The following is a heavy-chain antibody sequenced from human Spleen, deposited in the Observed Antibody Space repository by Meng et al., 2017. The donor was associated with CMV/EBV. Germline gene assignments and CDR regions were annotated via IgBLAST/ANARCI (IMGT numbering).Heavy chain of an antibody. D-gene: IGHD6-13*01. CDR2: IKQDGSEK. J-gene: IGHJ6*02. V-gene: IGHV3-7*01. CDR3: ARDGTYSSSWYYYYGMDV. Sequence: ETLSLTCAASGFTFSSYWMSWVRQAPGKGLEWVANIKQDGSEKYYVDSVKGRFTISRDNAKNSLYLQMNSLRAEDTAVYYCARDGTYSSSWYYYYGMDVWGQGTTVTVSS. CDR1: GFTFSSYW.